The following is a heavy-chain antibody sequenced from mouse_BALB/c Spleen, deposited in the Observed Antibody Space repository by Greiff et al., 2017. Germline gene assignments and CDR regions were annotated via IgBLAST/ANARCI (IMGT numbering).Heavy chain of an antibody. CDR2: IYPGNGDT. CDR3: ARDSSGYVFYAMDY. CDR1: GYTFTSYN. V-gene: IGHV1-12*01. Sequence: QVQLKQPGAELVKPGASVKMSCKASGYTFTSYNMHWVKQTPGQGLEWIGAIYPGNGDTSYNQKFKGKATLTADKSSSTAYMQLSSLTSEDSAVYYCARDSSGYVFYAMDYWGQGTSVTVSS. D-gene: IGHD3-2*01. J-gene: IGHJ4*01.